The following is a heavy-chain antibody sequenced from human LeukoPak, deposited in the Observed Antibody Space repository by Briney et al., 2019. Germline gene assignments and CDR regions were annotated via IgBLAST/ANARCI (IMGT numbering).Heavy chain of an antibody. CDR3: GKRGIVVRAVIIIGFHKEAYYFDY. V-gene: IGHV3-23*01. J-gene: IGHJ4*02. CDR2: ISERGGST. D-gene: IGHD3-10*01. Sequence: PGGSLRLSCVVSGITLSNYGMSWVRQAPGKGLEWVSDISERGGSTNYADSVRRRIIISRDTSKDTVYLQMNSFRVEDKIGYSCGKRGIVVRAVIIIGFHKEAYYFDYWGQGILVTVSS. CDR1: GITLSNYG.